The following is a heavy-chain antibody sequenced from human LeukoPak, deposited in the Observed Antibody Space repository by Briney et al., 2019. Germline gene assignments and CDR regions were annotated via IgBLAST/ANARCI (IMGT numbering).Heavy chain of an antibody. J-gene: IGHJ4*02. CDR1: GFTFSSYA. CDR3: AKDGVRIAASGLLDN. CDR2: ISGSGGST. V-gene: IGHV3-23*01. Sequence: PEGSLRLSCAASGFTFSSYAMSWVRQAPGKGLEWVSAISGSGGSTYYADSVKGRFTISRDNSKNTLYLQMNSLRAEDTAVYYCAKDGVRIAASGLLDNWGQGTLVTVSS. D-gene: IGHD6-13*01.